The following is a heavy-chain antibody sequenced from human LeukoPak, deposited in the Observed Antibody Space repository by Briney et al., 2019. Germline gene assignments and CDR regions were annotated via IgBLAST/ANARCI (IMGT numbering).Heavy chain of an antibody. CDR2: LFYTGET. Sequence: SETLSLNCIVSDGSISSSSYYWGWIRQPPGKGLEWIGNLFYTGETFYNPSLNSRVTISVDTSKSQFSLRLSSVTAADTAVYYCARTASGRYSYFHYWAQGTLVTVSS. J-gene: IGHJ4*02. V-gene: IGHV4-39*01. CDR1: DGSISSSSYY. CDR3: ARTASGRYSYFHY. D-gene: IGHD1-26*01.